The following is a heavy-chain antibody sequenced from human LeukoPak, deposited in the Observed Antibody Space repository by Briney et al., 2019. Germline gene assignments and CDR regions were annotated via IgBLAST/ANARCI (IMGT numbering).Heavy chain of an antibody. D-gene: IGHD3-9*01. CDR3: ATRLRYFDWSQFDY. CDR1: GFTFSGYA. Sequence: GGPLGLSCEASGFTFSGYAMSWVPQAPGKGLEWFSAISGSGGSTYYADSVKGRFTISRDNSKNTLDLQMNSLRAEDTAVYYSATRLRYFDWSQFDYWGQGTLVTVSS. V-gene: IGHV3-23*01. CDR2: ISGSGGST. J-gene: IGHJ4*02.